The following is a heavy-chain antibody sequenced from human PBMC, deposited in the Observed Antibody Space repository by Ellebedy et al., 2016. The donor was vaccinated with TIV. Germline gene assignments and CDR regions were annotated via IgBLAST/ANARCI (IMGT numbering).Heavy chain of an antibody. CDR1: SGSFGSYY. Sequence: MPSETLSLTCTVSSGSFGSYYWTWIRQPPGKGPVWLGHIFHTGNTNYNTSLKSRVTISLDTSTTQFSLRLNSVSAADTAVYYCARGIQGGPTRAQRELHPYFDSWGHGILVTVSS. J-gene: IGHJ4*01. D-gene: IGHD1-26*01. CDR2: IFHTGNT. CDR3: ARGIQGGPTRAQRELHPYFDS. V-gene: IGHV4-59*01.